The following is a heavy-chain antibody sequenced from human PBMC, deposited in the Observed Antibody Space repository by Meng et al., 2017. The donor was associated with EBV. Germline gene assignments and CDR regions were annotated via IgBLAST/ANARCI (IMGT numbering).Heavy chain of an antibody. CDR3: ARPFPSWQSPRLDPFGA. D-gene: IGHD6-19*01. Sequence: QLQLRESGPGPVKPSXXLSLTXXVSGDSISSFYYWGWIRQPPGRGLEWIGSVHYTGSTYYSPSLKSRVTVSVDTSKNQFSLRLTSVTAADTAVYYCARPFPSWQSPRLDPFGARGQGTLVTVSS. J-gene: IGHJ5*02. V-gene: IGHV4-39*01. CDR1: GDSISSFYY. CDR2: VHYTGST.